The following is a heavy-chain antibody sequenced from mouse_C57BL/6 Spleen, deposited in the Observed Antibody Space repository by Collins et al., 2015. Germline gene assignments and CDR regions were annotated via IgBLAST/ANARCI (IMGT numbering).Heavy chain of an antibody. CDR3: VRAGYDYTYWYFDV. D-gene: IGHD2-4*01. CDR1: GFTFNTYA. CDR2: IRSKSNNYAT. Sequence: EVQLVESGGGLVQPKGSLKLSCAASGFTFNTYAMNWVRQAPGKGLEWVARIRSKSNNYATYYADSVKDRFTISRDDSQSMLYLQMNNLKTEDTAMYYCVRAGYDYTYWYFDVWGAGTTVTVSS. J-gene: IGHJ1*01. V-gene: IGHV10-1*02.